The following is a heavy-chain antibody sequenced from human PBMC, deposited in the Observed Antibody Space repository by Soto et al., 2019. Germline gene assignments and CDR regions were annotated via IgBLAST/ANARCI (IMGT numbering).Heavy chain of an antibody. V-gene: IGHV1-46*01. CDR1: GNTLTNYY. J-gene: IGHJ6*02. CDR2: INPNGDST. Sequence: ASVKVSCKASGNTLTNYYMQWVRQAPGQGLEWMGIINPNGDSTGYAQKFQGRVKITRDTSTSTVYMELSSLTSDDSAVYFCASRDLSYSDFWSGYSLDYGVDVWGQGTTVTAP. D-gene: IGHD3-3*01. CDR3: ASRDLSYSDFWSGYSLDYGVDV.